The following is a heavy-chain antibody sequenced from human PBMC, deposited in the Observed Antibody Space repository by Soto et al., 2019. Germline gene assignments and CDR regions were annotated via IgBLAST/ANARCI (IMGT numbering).Heavy chain of an antibody. CDR2: IYDTGST. Sequence: QVQLQESGPGLVKPSETLSLTCTVSGGSISSYYWTWIRQPPGKGLEWIGYIYDTGSTNYNPSLKSRVTLSLDTPNNQFSLKLSSVTAADTAVYYCARRIQYYYGLDVWGQGTTVTVSS. CDR3: ARRIQYYYGLDV. D-gene: IGHD5-18*01. V-gene: IGHV4-59*08. J-gene: IGHJ6*02. CDR1: GGSISSYY.